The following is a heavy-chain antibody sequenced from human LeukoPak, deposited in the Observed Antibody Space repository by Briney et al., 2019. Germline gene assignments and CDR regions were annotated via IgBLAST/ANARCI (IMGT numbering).Heavy chain of an antibody. J-gene: IGHJ4*02. D-gene: IGHD6-25*01. Sequence: GGSLRLSCAASGFTFSSYAMSWVRQAPGKGLEWVSTIRGTGGSAHYADPVKGRFTISRDNSKNTLYLQMNSLRAEDTAVYYCAKSAAATVTGSLQYWGQGTLVTVSS. V-gene: IGHV3-23*01. CDR2: IRGTGGSA. CDR1: GFTFSSYA. CDR3: AKSAAATVTGSLQY.